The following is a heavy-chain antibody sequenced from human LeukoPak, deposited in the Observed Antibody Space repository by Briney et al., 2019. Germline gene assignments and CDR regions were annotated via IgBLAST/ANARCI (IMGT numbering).Heavy chain of an antibody. CDR1: GFTFSTYA. Sequence: PGGSLRLSCAASGFTFSTYAMSWVRQAPGKGLEWVSSISGSATNTYYADSVKGRFTISRDKSKNTLDLQMNSLRAEDTAVYYCARQYSSGWYGFDYWGQGTLVTVSS. V-gene: IGHV3-23*01. D-gene: IGHD6-19*01. CDR3: ARQYSSGWYGFDY. CDR2: ISGSATNT. J-gene: IGHJ4*02.